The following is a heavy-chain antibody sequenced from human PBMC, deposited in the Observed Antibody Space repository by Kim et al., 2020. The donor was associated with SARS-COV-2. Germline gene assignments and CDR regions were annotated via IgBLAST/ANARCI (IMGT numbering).Heavy chain of an antibody. CDR3: ARGPNYSPFDY. Sequence: HSERGRYTNSRDNDKNSLFLQMNSLRAEDTAVYYCARGPNYSPFDYWGQGTLVTVSS. V-gene: IGHV3-48*03. D-gene: IGHD4-4*01. J-gene: IGHJ4*02.